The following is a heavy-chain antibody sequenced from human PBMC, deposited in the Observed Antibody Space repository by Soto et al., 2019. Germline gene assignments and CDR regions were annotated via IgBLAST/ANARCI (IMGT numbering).Heavy chain of an antibody. V-gene: IGHV3-15*02. Sequence: EVQLVESGGALVEPGGSLRLSCAASGFTFNNARMSWVRQAPGKGLDWVGRIDGGKTDFAAPVEGRFTFSRDDSRNTLFLQMTSWKTENMGVYYCTSDAAAKAGTLRYWGQGTLVTVSS. CDR3: TSDAAAKAGTLRY. D-gene: IGHD3-10*01. CDR2: IDGGKT. J-gene: IGHJ4*02. CDR1: GFTFNNAR.